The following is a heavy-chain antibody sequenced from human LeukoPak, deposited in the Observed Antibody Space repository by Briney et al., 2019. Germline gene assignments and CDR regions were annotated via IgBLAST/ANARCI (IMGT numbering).Heavy chain of an antibody. V-gene: IGHV4-31*03. J-gene: IGHJ3*02. CDR1: GGSISSGGYY. CDR2: IYYSGST. D-gene: IGHD6-19*01. CDR3: ARAGWQWLVRYAFDI. Sequence: RTSETLSLTCTVSGGSISSGGYYWSWIRQHPGKGLEWIGYIYYSGSTYYNPSLKSRVTISVDTSKNQFSLKLSSVTAADTAVYYCARAGWQWLVRYAFDIWGQGTVVTVSS.